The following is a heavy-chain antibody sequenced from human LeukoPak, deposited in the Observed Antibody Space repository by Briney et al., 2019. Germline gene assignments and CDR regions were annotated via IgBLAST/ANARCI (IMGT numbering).Heavy chain of an antibody. CDR3: AKGDREWLTYFDY. Sequence: PGGSLRLSCAASGFTFSSYAMSWVRQAPGKGLKWVSAISGSGGSTYYADSVKGRLTISRDNSKKTLYLQMNSLRAEDTAVYNCAKGDREWLTYFDYLGQGTLVTVSS. J-gene: IGHJ4*02. CDR1: GFTFSSYA. CDR2: ISGSGGST. V-gene: IGHV3-23*01. D-gene: IGHD6-19*01.